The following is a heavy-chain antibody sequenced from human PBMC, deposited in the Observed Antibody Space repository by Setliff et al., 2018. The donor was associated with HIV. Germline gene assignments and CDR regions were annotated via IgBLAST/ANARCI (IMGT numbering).Heavy chain of an antibody. J-gene: IGHJ4*02. CDR2: ISYDGRNK. V-gene: IGHV3-30*04. CDR3: VRDGKIGARLDC. CDR1: GFSFSASP. Sequence: GGSLSLSCEAAGFSFSASPIHWVRQVPGKGLEWAAVISYDGRNKFYLDSVKGRFTLARDNSKSTVYLQLNGLRPEDTGVYYCVRDGKIGARLDCRGPGTQFTVSS. D-gene: IGHD6-6*01.